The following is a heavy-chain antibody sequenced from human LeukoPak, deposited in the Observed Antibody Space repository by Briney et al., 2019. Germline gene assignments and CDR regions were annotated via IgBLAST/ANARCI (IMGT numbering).Heavy chain of an antibody. CDR2: IIPFLGAP. CDR3: ARDSPFGSGYKSLDY. Sequence: ASVKVSCKASGGTFNTFAISWMRQAPGQGLEWMGRIIPFLGAPSYSQKFQGRVTMTEDTSTDTAYMELSSLRSEDTAVYYCARDSPFGSGYKSLDYWGQGTLVTVSS. J-gene: IGHJ4*02. D-gene: IGHD3-22*01. CDR1: GGTFNTFA. V-gene: IGHV1-69*04.